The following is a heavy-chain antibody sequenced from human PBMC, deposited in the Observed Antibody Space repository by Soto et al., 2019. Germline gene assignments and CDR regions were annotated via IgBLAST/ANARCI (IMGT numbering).Heavy chain of an antibody. CDR3: ARTVVVAARPNWFDP. CDR1: GLSFSDYS. Sequence: SETLSLTCAFYGLSFSDYSWTWIRQPPGKGLEWIGSIYYSGSTYYNPSLKSRVTISVDTSKNQFSLKLSSVTAADTAVYYCARTVVVAARPNWFDPWGQGTLVTVSS. V-gene: IGHV4-34*01. D-gene: IGHD2-15*01. CDR2: IYYSGST. J-gene: IGHJ5*02.